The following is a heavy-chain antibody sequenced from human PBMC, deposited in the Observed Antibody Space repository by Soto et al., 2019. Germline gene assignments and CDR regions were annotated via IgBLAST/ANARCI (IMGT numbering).Heavy chain of an antibody. J-gene: IGHJ6*02. CDR3: AREQLRLYYYYYGMDV. CDR1: GDSVSSNSAA. V-gene: IGHV6-1*01. CDR2: TYYRSKWYN. Sequence: SQTLSLSCAISGDSVSSNSAAWNWIRHSPSRGLQWLGRTYYRSKWYNDYAVSVKSRITINPDTSKNQFSLQLNSVTPDDTAVYYCAREQLRLYYYYYGMDVWGQGTTVNVS. D-gene: IGHD5-18*01.